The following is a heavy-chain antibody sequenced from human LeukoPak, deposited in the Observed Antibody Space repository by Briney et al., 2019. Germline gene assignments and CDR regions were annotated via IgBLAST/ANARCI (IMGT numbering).Heavy chain of an antibody. CDR1: GGSISSGDYY. V-gene: IGHV4-61*08. CDR2: IYYSGST. CDR3: ARDVGYYDFWSGYDMRFDP. D-gene: IGHD3-3*01. J-gene: IGHJ5*02. Sequence: SETLSLTCTVSGGSISSGDYYWSWIRQPPGKGLEWIGYIYYSGSTNYNPSLKSRVTISVDTSKNQFSLKLSSVTAADTAVYYCARDVGYYDFWSGYDMRFDPWGQGTLVTVSS.